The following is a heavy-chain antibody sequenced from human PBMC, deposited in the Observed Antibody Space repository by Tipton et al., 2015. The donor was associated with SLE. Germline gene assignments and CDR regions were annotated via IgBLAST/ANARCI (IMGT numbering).Heavy chain of an antibody. CDR3: ARGAYYFDS. Sequence: TLSLTCTVSDASIKSHSWTWIRPAPGKELEWIGYISFSGITNYNPSLKSRVTISVDTSKNQFSLKLTSVTPADTAFYYCARGAYYFDSWGQGTLVTVSS. CDR2: ISFSGIT. J-gene: IGHJ4*02. CDR1: DASIKSHS. V-gene: IGHV4-59*11.